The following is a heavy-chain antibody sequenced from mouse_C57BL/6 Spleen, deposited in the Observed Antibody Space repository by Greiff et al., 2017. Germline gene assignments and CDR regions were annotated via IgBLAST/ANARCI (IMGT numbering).Heavy chain of an antibody. Sequence: QVQLKQPGAELVKPGASVKLSCKASGYTFTSYWMQWVKQRPGQGLEWIGEIDPSDSYTNYNQKFKGKATLTVDTSSSTAYMQLSSLTSEDSAVYYCAGKTKLNWDHYFDYWGQGTTLTVSS. CDR1: GYTFTSYW. CDR2: IDPSDSYT. V-gene: IGHV1-50*01. D-gene: IGHD4-1*01. CDR3: AGKTKLNWDHYFDY. J-gene: IGHJ2*01.